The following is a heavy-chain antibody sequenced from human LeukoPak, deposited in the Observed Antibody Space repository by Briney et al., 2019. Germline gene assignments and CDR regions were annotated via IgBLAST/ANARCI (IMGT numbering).Heavy chain of an antibody. V-gene: IGHV3-30-3*01. Sequence: PGRSLRLSCAVSGFTFSSHAMHWVRQAPAKGLEWLAVIAYDGINKDYADSVKGRFTISRDNAKNTLYLQMNSLRAEDTAVYYCARVGYWGQGTLVTVSS. CDR2: IAYDGINK. CDR1: GFTFSSHA. CDR3: ARVGY. J-gene: IGHJ4*02.